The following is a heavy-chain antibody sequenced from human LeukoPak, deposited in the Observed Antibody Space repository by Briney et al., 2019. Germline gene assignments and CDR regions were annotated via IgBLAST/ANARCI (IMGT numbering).Heavy chain of an antibody. CDR3: AKDRDWNYYFDY. CDR1: RFTFSSYA. D-gene: IGHD1-7*01. J-gene: IGHJ4*02. CDR2: ISDSGGST. V-gene: IGHV3-23*01. Sequence: GGSLRLSCAASRFTFSSYAMSWVRQAPGKGLEWVSDISDSGGSTYYADSVKGRFTISRDNSKNTLYLQMNSLRAEDTAVYYCAKDRDWNYYFDYWGQGTLVTVSS.